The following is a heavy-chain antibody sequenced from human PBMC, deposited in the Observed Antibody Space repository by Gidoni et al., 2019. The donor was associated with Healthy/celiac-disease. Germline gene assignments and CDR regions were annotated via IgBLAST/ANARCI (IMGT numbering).Heavy chain of an antibody. CDR3: ARSPRWDRGPRAYYYYYYYMDV. CDR1: GYSFTSYW. CDR2: IYPGDSDT. D-gene: IGHD1-26*01. Sequence: EVQLVQSGAEVKKPGESLKISCKGSGYSFTSYWIGWVRQMPGKGLEWMGIIYPGDSDTRYSPSFQGQVTISADKSISTAYLQWSSLKASDTAMYYCARSPRWDRGPRAYYYYYYYMDVWGKGTTVTVSS. J-gene: IGHJ6*03. V-gene: IGHV5-51*01.